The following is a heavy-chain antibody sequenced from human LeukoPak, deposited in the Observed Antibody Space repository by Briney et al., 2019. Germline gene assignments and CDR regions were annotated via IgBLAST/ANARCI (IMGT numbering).Heavy chain of an antibody. CDR3: ARGDGYYGAY. CDR2: VNPNSGNT. Sequence: VASVKVSCKASGYTFINYEINWVRQATGQGFEWMGWVNPNSGNTGYAQKFQGRLTMTRNTSITTAYMELSSLRSEDTAVYYCARGDGYYGAYWGQGTLVTVSS. CDR1: GYTFINYE. J-gene: IGHJ4*02. V-gene: IGHV1-8*01. D-gene: IGHD3-3*01.